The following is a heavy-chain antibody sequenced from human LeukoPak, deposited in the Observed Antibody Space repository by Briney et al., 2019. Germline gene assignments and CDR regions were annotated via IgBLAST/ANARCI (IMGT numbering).Heavy chain of an antibody. CDR3: ARDTYYYDSSGPPGAFDI. D-gene: IGHD3-22*01. Sequence: ASVKVSCKASGYTFTSYGISWVRQAPGHGLEWMGWISAYNGNTNYAQKLQGRVTMTTDTSTSTAYMELRSLRSDDTAVYYCARDTYYYDSSGPPGAFDIWGQGTMVTVSS. CDR2: ISAYNGNT. V-gene: IGHV1-18*01. CDR1: GYTFTSYG. J-gene: IGHJ3*02.